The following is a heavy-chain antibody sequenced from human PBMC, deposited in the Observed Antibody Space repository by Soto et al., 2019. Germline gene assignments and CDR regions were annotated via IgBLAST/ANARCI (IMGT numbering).Heavy chain of an antibody. CDR2: TYYRSRLYN. J-gene: IGHJ6*02. CDR3: AGDSTYSSTWYNGLDV. Sequence: SQTLSLPCVFSGYSLSSNSAGCNFIRQSPSRGLEWLGRTYYRSRLYNDYAVSVKGRININPDTSEDQFSLQLNSVTPEDTAVYYCAGDSTYSSTWYNGLDVWGQGTTVTVSS. V-gene: IGHV6-1*01. CDR1: GYSLSSNSAG. D-gene: IGHD6-13*01.